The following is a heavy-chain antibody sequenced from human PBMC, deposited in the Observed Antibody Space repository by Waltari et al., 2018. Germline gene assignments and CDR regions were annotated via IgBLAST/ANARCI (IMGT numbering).Heavy chain of an antibody. CDR2: IIPIFCTA. D-gene: IGHD1-7*01. CDR3: AIIALELRAFDY. J-gene: IGHJ4*02. Sequence: QVQLVQSGAEVKKPGSSVKVSCKASGGTFSSYAISWVRQAPGQGLEWMGRIIPIFCTANYAQKFHGRVTITADKSTSTAYMELSSLRSEDTAVYYCAIIALELRAFDYWGQGTLVTVSS. CDR1: GGTFSSYA. V-gene: IGHV1-69*08.